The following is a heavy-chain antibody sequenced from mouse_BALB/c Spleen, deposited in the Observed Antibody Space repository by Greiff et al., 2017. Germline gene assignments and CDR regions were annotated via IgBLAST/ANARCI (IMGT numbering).Heavy chain of an antibody. V-gene: IGHV1-77*01. D-gene: IGHD2-3*01. J-gene: IGHJ2*01. CDR1: GYTFTDYV. CDR2: IYPGSGST. CDR3: ASYDGYYVGY. Sequence: QVQLQQSGPELVKPGASVKMSCKASGYTFTDYVISWVKQRTGQGLERIGEIYPGSGSTYYNEKFKGKATLTADKSSNTAYMQLSSLTSEDSAVYFCASYDGYYVGYWGQGTTLTVSS.